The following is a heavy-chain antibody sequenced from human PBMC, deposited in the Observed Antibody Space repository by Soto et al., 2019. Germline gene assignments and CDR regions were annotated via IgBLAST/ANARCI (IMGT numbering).Heavy chain of an antibody. CDR3: ARGYCGGGSCYYYGMDV. CDR1: GFTLSSYG. CDR2: IWYDGRNT. J-gene: IGHJ6*02. V-gene: IGHV3-33*01. Sequence: QVQLVESGGGVVQPGRSLRLSCAASGFTLSSYGMHWVRQAPGKGLEWLAVIWYDGRNTYYADSVKGRFAISRDNSKNXLYLQKNSLGAEDTAVYYCARGYCGGGSCYYYGMDVWGQGTTVTVSS. D-gene: IGHD2-15*01.